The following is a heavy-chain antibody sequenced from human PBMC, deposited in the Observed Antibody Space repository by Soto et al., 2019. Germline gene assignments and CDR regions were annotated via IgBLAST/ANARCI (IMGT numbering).Heavy chain of an antibody. CDR2: ISSSSSYI. D-gene: IGHD6-13*01. V-gene: IGHV3-21*01. J-gene: IGHJ6*02. CDR1: GCTFSSYS. CDR3: ARDFGSSSWYSRLYYYGMDV. Sequence: PGGSLRLSCAASGCTFSSYSMNWVRQAPGKGLEWVSSISSSSSYIYYADSVKGRFTISRDNAKNSLYLQMNSLRAEDTAVYYCARDFGSSSWYSRLYYYGMDVWGQGTTVTVSS.